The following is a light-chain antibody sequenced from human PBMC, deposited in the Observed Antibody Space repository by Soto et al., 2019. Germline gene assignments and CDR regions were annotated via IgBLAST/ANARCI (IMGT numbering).Light chain of an antibody. CDR3: SSFSGNNNLV. CDR2: EVS. Sequence: QSALTQPPSASGSPGQSVTISCTGTSSDVGGYNYVSWYQQHPGKAPKLMISEVSKRPSGVPDRFSGAKSGNTASLTVSGLLADDEVDYYCSSFSGNNNLVFGGGTKLTVL. CDR1: SSDVGGYNY. J-gene: IGLJ2*01. V-gene: IGLV2-8*01.